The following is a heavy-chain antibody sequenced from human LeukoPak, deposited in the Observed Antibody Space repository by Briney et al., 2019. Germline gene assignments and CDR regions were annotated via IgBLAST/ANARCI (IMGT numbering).Heavy chain of an antibody. CDR3: ARLGGSSWYLNPVKGHWFDP. CDR1: GYTFTSYG. D-gene: IGHD6-13*01. Sequence: ASVKVSCKASGYTFTSYGISWVRQAPGQGLEWMGWISAYNGNTNYAQKLQGRVTMTTDTSTSTAYMELRSLRSDDTAVYYCARLGGSSWYLNPVKGHWFDPWGQGTLVTVSS. V-gene: IGHV1-18*01. CDR2: ISAYNGNT. J-gene: IGHJ5*02.